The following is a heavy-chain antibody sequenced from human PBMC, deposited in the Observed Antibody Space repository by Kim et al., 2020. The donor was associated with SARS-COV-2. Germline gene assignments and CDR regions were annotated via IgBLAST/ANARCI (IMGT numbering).Heavy chain of an antibody. CDR3: ARERSSSWFDY. CDR1: GFRFSDYY. CDR2: ISHNDKTI. Sequence: GGSLRLSCEGSGFRFSDYYMSWIRQAPGKGLEWVSYISHNDKTIYYADSVKGRFTISRDNANNSLYLQMNSLRADDTAVYYCARERSSSWFDYWGQGTVVIVSS. D-gene: IGHD2-2*01. J-gene: IGHJ5*01. V-gene: IGHV3-11*01.